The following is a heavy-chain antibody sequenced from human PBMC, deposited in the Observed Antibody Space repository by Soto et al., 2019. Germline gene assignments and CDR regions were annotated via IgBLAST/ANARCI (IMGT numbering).Heavy chain of an antibody. Sequence: SVKVSCEACGGTFSSYTISWVRQAPGQGLEWMGRIIPILGIANYAQMFQGRVTITADKSTSTAYMELSSLRSEDTAVYYCARHYSNYVDDAFDIWGQGTMVTVSS. D-gene: IGHD4-4*01. J-gene: IGHJ3*02. CDR2: IIPILGIA. CDR1: GGTFSSYT. CDR3: ARHYSNYVDDAFDI. V-gene: IGHV1-69*02.